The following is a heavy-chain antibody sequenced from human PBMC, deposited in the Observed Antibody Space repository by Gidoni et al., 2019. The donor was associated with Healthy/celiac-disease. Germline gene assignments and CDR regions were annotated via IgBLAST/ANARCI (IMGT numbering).Heavy chain of an antibody. D-gene: IGHD3-3*01. V-gene: IGHV3-23*01. CDR1: GFTFSSYA. CDR3: AQRGYYDFWSGYYDDYYMDV. Sequence: EVQLLESGGGLVQPGGSLRLSCAASGFTFSSYAMSWVRQAPGKGLEWVSAISGSGGSTYYADSVKGRFTISRDNSKNTLYLQMNSLRAEDTAVYYCAQRGYYDFWSGYYDDYYMDVWGKGTTVTVSS. J-gene: IGHJ6*03. CDR2: ISGSGGST.